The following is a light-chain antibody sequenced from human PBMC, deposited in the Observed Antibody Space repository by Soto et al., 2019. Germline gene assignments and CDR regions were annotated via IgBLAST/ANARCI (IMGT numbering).Light chain of an antibody. Sequence: QSVLTQSPSASASLGASVKLTCTLSSGHSSYAIAWHQQQPEKGPRYLXKLNSDGSHSKGDGIPDRXSGXSSGAXXXLXISSLQSEDEADYYCQTWGTGIHVFGGGTKLTVL. V-gene: IGLV4-69*01. CDR3: QTWGTGIHV. CDR2: LNSDGSH. CDR1: SGHSSYA. J-gene: IGLJ2*01.